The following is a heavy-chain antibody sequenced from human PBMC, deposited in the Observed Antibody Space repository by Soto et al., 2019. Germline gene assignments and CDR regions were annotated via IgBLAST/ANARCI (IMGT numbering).Heavy chain of an antibody. CDR1: GDSVSTNSAT. CDR3: ARLIGNSWLDS. CDR2: TYYRSKSYN. Sequence: QVPLQPPGPALVKPSQTLSLTCAISGDSVSTNSATWDWIRQSPSRGLEWLGTTYYRSKSYNDSAISVKGRITINPQRSMNQLSLQLLSVSPDDTAVYYCARLIGNSWLDSVGQGALVTVSS. V-gene: IGHV6-1*01. J-gene: IGHJ5*01.